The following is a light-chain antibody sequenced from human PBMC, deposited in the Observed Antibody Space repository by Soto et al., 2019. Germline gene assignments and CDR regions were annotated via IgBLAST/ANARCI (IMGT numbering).Light chain of an antibody. CDR1: QGISSN. V-gene: IGKV3-15*01. Sequence: EIVMTQSPATLSVSPGERATLSCRASQGISSNLAWYQLKPGQAPRLLIYGASTRATGIPARFSGSGSGTEFTLTISSLQSEDFSVYYCHQYNDWPPWTFGQGTKVEIK. CDR3: HQYNDWPPWT. CDR2: GAS. J-gene: IGKJ1*01.